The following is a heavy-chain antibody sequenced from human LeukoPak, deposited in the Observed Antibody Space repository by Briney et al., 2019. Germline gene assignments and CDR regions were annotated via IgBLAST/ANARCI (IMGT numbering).Heavy chain of an antibody. Sequence: SETLSLTCTVSGRSINNFYFSWIRQPPRKGLECIGYISATGDTNSNPSLKSRATMSIDRSKNQVSLRLRSVSAADTAIYCCARHYNYDTGGDAFYYWGQGTLVTVSS. CDR2: ISATGDT. CDR1: GRSINNFY. J-gene: IGHJ4*02. V-gene: IGHV4-59*08. D-gene: IGHD2-21*02. CDR3: ARHYNYDTGGDAFYY.